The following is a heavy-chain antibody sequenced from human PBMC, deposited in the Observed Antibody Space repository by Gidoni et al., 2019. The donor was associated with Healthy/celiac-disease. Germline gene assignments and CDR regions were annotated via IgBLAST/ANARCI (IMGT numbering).Heavy chain of an antibody. CDR2: ISAYNGNT. J-gene: IGHJ1*01. Sequence: VQLVQSGAEVKKRGASVKVSCKASGYPFTSDGISWVRQAPGQGLEWMGWISAYNGNTNCAQKLQGRVTMTTDTSTSTAYMELRSLRSDDTAVYYCARAPNCSGGSCYSGYFQHWGQGTLVTVSS. V-gene: IGHV1-18*01. D-gene: IGHD2-15*01. CDR1: GYPFTSDG. CDR3: ARAPNCSGGSCYSGYFQH.